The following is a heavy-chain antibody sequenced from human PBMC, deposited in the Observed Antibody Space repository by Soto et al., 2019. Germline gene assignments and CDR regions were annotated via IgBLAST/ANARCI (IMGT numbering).Heavy chain of an antibody. D-gene: IGHD3-3*01. Sequence: EVQLVESGGGLVQPGGSLRLSCAASGFTFSNYWMYWVRQAPGKGLVWVSRINSDGSSTTYADSVKGRFTISRDNAKNTLYLQMNSLRAEDTAVYYCARSGSKTIFGVVTSLDNRDYWGQGTLVTFSS. CDR3: ARSGSKTIFGVVTSLDNRDY. V-gene: IGHV3-74*01. CDR2: INSDGSST. J-gene: IGHJ4*02. CDR1: GFTFSNYW.